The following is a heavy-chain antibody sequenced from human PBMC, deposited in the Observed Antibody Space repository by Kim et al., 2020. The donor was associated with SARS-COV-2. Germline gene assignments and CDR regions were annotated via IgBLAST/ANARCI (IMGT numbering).Heavy chain of an antibody. Sequence: GGSLRLSCAASGFTFSSYAMSWVRQAPGKGLEWVSVIYSGGSSTYYADSVKGLFTISRDNSKNTLYLQMNSLRAEDTAVYYCAKTHIDYGDYSLDYWGQGTLVTVSS. V-gene: IGHV3-23*03. CDR2: IYSGGSST. D-gene: IGHD4-17*01. CDR3: AKTHIDYGDYSLDY. CDR1: GFTFSSYA. J-gene: IGHJ4*02.